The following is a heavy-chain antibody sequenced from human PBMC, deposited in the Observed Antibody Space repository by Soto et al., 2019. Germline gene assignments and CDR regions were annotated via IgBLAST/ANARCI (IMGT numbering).Heavy chain of an antibody. CDR3: ARLWTGFYNERPTSFDY. V-gene: IGHV3-15*05. J-gene: IGHJ4*02. CDR2: LKTKTAGGTT. CDR1: GFTFGNAW. D-gene: IGHD3-9*01. Sequence: PGGSLRLSCVASGFTFGNAWMGWVRQAPGKGLEWVGHLKTKTAGGTTDYPAPVKGRFTISRDDSKDTLYLQMDSLRPEDTAVYYCARLWTGFYNERPTSFDYWGPGTLVTVSS.